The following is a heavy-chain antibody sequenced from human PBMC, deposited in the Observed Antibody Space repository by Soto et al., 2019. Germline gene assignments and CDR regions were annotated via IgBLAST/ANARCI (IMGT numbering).Heavy chain of an antibody. CDR3: ARDRRSSGYYYGYYGMDV. CDR2: ISSSGSTI. CDR1: GFTFSSYE. J-gene: IGHJ6*02. D-gene: IGHD3-22*01. Sequence: GGSLRLSCAASGFTFSSYEMNWVRQAPGKGLEWVSYISSSGSTIYYADSVKGRCTISRDNAKNSLYLQMNSLRAEDTAVYYCARDRRSSGYYYGYYGMDVWGQGTTVTVSS. V-gene: IGHV3-48*03.